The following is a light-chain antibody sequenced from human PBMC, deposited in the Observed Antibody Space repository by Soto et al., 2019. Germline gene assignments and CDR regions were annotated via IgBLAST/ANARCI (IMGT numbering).Light chain of an antibody. CDR2: GAS. CDR3: QQFKSYPIT. Sequence: IQLTQSPSSLAASLGDRVTITCRASQGITAFVAWYQQKPGKAPKLLISGASILQSGVPSRFSGSGSGTDFTLTISSLQPEDFATYYCQQFKSYPITFGQGTRLEIK. J-gene: IGKJ5*01. CDR1: QGITAF. V-gene: IGKV1-9*01.